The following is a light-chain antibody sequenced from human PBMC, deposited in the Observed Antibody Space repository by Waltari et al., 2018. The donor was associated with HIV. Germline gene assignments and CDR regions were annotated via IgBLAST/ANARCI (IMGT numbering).Light chain of an antibody. CDR1: SSAVGDYNS. CDR3: CSYAGTYTDV. CDR2: DDS. Sequence: QSALPQPRSVSGSPGQSVTISCTGTSSAVGDYNSVSCYQQHPGKAPKFMIYDDSKLPSGVPDRCSGSKSGNAASLTISGIQAEKEADYYCCSYAGTYTDVFGTGTKVTVL. J-gene: IGLJ1*01. V-gene: IGLV2-11*01.